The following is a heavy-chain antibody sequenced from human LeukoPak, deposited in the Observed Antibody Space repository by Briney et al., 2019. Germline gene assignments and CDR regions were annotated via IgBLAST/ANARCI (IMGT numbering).Heavy chain of an antibody. CDR1: GYTFSSYA. Sequence: SVKVSCKASGYTFSSYAISWVRQAPGQGLEWMGGIIPIFGTANYAQKFQGRVTITADESTSTAYMELSSLRSEDTAVYYCAREGGSGLHYYYYMDVWGKGTTVTISS. D-gene: IGHD3-10*01. CDR3: AREGGSGLHYYYYMDV. V-gene: IGHV1-69*13. J-gene: IGHJ6*03. CDR2: IIPIFGTA.